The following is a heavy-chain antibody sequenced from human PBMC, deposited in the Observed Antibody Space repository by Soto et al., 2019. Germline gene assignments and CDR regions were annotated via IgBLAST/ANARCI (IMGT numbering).Heavy chain of an antibody. Sequence: EVQLLESGGGLVQPGGSLRLSCEASRFTFSNYAMSWVRQAPGKGLEWVSGISGGGGSTYYADSVKGRFTISRDNSKNKLYLQMNSLRADDTATYYWAKHKVGSCTSITCLGLDYWGQGTLVTVSS. CDR2: ISGGGGST. CDR1: RFTFSNYA. V-gene: IGHV3-23*01. CDR3: AKHKVGSCTSITCLGLDY. D-gene: IGHD2-2*01. J-gene: IGHJ4*02.